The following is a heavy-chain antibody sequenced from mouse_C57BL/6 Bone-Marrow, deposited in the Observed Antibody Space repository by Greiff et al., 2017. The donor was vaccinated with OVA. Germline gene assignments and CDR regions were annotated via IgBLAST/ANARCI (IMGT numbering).Heavy chain of an antibody. Sequence: QVQLKQSGAELAKPGASVKLSCKASGYTFTSYWMHWVKQRPGQGLEWIGYINPSSGYTKYTQKFKDKATLTADKSSSTAYMQLSSLTYEDSAVYYCAKTAQATSWFAYWGQGTLVTVSA. CDR1: GYTFTSYW. V-gene: IGHV1-7*01. CDR3: AKTAQATSWFAY. D-gene: IGHD3-2*02. J-gene: IGHJ3*01. CDR2: INPSSGYT.